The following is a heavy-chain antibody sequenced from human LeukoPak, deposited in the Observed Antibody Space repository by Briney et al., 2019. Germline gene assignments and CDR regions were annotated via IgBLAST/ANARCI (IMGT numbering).Heavy chain of an antibody. D-gene: IGHD5-18*01. V-gene: IGHV3-21*01. J-gene: IGHJ4*02. Sequence: GESLRLSCAASGFTFSSYNMNWVRQAPGKGLEWVSSISSSSSNKYYADSVKRRFTISRDNATTSLYLQMISLRAADTAVYYCASLTYSYGYSLNDYWGQGTLVTVSS. CDR2: ISSSSSNK. CDR1: GFTFSSYN. CDR3: ASLTYSYGYSLNDY.